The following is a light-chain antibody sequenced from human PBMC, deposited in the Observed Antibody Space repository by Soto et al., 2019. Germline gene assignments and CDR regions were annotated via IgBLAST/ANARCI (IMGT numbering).Light chain of an antibody. CDR3: QQHNQWPIT. CDR2: GAS. V-gene: IGKV3-15*01. CDR1: QSVSSN. J-gene: IGKJ5*01. Sequence: EIVMTQSPATLSVSPGERATLSCRASQSVSSNLAWYQQKPGQAPSLLIYGASTRATDIPARFSGSGSGTEFTLTIDSLQSEDSAVYYCQQHNQWPITFGQGTRLEI.